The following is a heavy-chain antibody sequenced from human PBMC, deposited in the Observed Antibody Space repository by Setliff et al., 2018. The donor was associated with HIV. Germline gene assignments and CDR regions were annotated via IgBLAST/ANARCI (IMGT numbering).Heavy chain of an antibody. D-gene: IGHD3-22*01. Sequence: SETLSLTCTVSGDSISSITYSWNWIRQLPGKGLEWIGHIYTSGNADYNPSLKSRLSISVDTSKKHFSLKLSSVTAADTAVYYCAADTGFYFDSTGYSTAFDIWGPGTVVTV. CDR3: AADTGFYFDSTGYSTAFDI. V-gene: IGHV4-31*03. CDR2: IYTSGNA. CDR1: GDSISSITYS. J-gene: IGHJ3*02.